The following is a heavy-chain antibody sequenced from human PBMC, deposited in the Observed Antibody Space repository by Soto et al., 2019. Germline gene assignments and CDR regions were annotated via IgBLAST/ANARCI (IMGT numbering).Heavy chain of an antibody. Sequence: GGSLRLSCAASGFTFSDYYMSWIRQAPGKGLEWVSYISSSGSTIYYADSVKGRFTISRDNAKNSLYLQMNSLRAEDTAVYYCARDQNSVRDFRTLRGPFDPWGQGTLVTVSS. D-gene: IGHD3-10*01. J-gene: IGHJ5*02. CDR1: GFTFSDYY. CDR3: ARDQNSVRDFRTLRGPFDP. V-gene: IGHV3-11*01. CDR2: ISSSGSTI.